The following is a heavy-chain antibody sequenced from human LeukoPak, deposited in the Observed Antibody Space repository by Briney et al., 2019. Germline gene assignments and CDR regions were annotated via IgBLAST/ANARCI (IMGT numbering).Heavy chain of an antibody. J-gene: IGHJ6*03. CDR3: ARGRAAAGKYYYYYYMDV. D-gene: IGHD6-13*01. CDR2: INHSGST. V-gene: IGHV4-34*01. CDR1: GGSFSGYY. Sequence: SETLSLTCAVYGGSFSGYYWSWIRQPPGKGLEWIGEINHSGSTNYNPSLKSRVIISVDTSKNQFSLKLSSVTAADTAVYYCARGRAAAGKYYYYYYMDVWGKGTTVTVSS.